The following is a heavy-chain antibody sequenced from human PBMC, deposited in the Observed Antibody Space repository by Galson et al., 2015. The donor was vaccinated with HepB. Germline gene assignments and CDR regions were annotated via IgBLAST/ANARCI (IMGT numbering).Heavy chain of an antibody. CDR1: GDSVSSNSAA. D-gene: IGHD6-13*01. V-gene: IGHV6-1*01. J-gene: IGHJ4*02. Sequence: CAISGDSVSSNSAAWNWVRQSPSRGLEWLGRTYYRSKWYNDYAVSVKGRITINPDTSKNQFSLQLNSVTPEDTAVYYCARDQQQLVPYFDYWGQGTLVTVSS. CDR2: TYYRSKWYN. CDR3: ARDQQQLVPYFDY.